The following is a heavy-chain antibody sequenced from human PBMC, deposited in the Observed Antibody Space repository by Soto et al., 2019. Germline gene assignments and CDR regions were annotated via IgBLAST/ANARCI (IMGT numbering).Heavy chain of an antibody. D-gene: IGHD3-9*01. CDR1: GGSFSGYY. J-gene: IGHJ6*02. Sequence: SETLSLTCAVYGGSFSGYYWSWIRQPPGKGLEWFGEINHSGSTNYNPPRKSRVTISVDTSKNQFSLKLSSVTAADKAVYYCARRRSLRYFHGTYYYYRMDVWGQLTTVTDSS. CDR2: INHSGST. CDR3: ARRRSLRYFHGTYYYYRMDV. V-gene: IGHV4-34*01.